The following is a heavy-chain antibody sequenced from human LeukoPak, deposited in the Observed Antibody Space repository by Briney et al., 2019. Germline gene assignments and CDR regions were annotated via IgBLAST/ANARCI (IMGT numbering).Heavy chain of an antibody. V-gene: IGHV2-70*11. D-gene: IGHD3-10*01. J-gene: IGHJ3*02. CDR1: GFSLTTSGMC. Sequence: SGPALVKPTQTLTLTCTFSGFSLTTSGMCASWIRQPPGKALEWLARIDWDDDKYYSTSLKTRLTISKDTSKNQVVLTMTNMDPVDTATYYCARIMVRGVTHAFDIWGQGTMLTVPS. CDR2: IDWDDDK. CDR3: ARIMVRGVTHAFDI.